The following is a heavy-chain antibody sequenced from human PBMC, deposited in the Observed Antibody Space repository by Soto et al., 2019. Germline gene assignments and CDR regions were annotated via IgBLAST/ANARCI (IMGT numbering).Heavy chain of an antibody. Sequence: LSLTCAVSGGSISSGGYSWSWIRQPPGKGLEWIGYIYHSGSAYYNPSLKSRVTISVDRSKNQFSLKLSSVTAADTAVYYCARLVGYNSDRRYNWFDPWGQGTLVTVSS. CDR2: IYHSGSA. CDR3: ARLVGYNSDRRYNWFDP. D-gene: IGHD1-20*01. CDR1: GGSISSGGYS. V-gene: IGHV4-30-2*01. J-gene: IGHJ5*02.